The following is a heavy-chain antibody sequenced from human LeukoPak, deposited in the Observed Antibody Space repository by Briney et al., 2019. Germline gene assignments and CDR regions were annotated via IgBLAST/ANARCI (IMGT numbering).Heavy chain of an antibody. D-gene: IGHD1-26*01. CDR2: IIPIFGTA. Sequence: ASVKVSCKASGGTFSSYAISWVRQAPGQGLEWMGGIIPIFGTANYAQKFQGRVTITADESTSTAYMELSSPRSEDTAVYYCARERWGSYSGSSLDAFDIWGQGTMVTVSS. CDR3: ARERWGSYSGSSLDAFDI. CDR1: GGTFSSYA. V-gene: IGHV1-69*13. J-gene: IGHJ3*02.